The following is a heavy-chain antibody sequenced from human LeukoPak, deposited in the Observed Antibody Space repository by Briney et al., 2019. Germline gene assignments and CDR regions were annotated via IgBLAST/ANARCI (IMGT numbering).Heavy chain of an antibody. Sequence: GESLQISCKGSGYSFTSYWIGWVRQMPGKGLEWMGIIYPGDSDTRYNPSFQGQVTISADKSISTAYLQWSSLKASDTAMYYCAGVGQEWEPPAPPFDYWGQGTLVTVSS. CDR2: IYPGDSDT. CDR1: GYSFTSYW. V-gene: IGHV5-51*01. CDR3: AGVGQEWEPPAPPFDY. D-gene: IGHD1-26*01. J-gene: IGHJ4*02.